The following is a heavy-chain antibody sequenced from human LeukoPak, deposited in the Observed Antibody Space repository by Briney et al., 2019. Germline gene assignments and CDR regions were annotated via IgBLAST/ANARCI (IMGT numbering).Heavy chain of an antibody. CDR3: AKDHPGAMVRGVPDY. J-gene: IGHJ4*02. CDR1: GFTFSSYG. V-gene: IGHV3-30*18. Sequence: GGSLRLSCAASGFTFSSYGMHWVRQAPGKGLGWVAVISYDGSNKYYADSVKGRFTISSDNSKNTLYLQMNSLRAEDTAVYYCAKDHPGAMVRGVPDYWGQGTLVTVSS. CDR2: ISYDGSNK. D-gene: IGHD3-10*01.